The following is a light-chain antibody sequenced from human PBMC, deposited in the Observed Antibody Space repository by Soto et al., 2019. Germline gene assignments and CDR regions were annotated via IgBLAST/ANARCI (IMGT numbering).Light chain of an antibody. J-gene: IGLJ3*02. V-gene: IGLV2-14*03. Sequence: QSALTQPASVSGSPGQSITISCTGTSSDVGGYNYVSWYQQYPDKAPKLMIYDVSNRPSGVSNRFSGSKSGNTASLTISGLQAEDEADYYCSSYTTSNTLAFGGGTKLTVL. CDR3: SSYTTSNTLA. CDR2: DVS. CDR1: SSDVGGYNY.